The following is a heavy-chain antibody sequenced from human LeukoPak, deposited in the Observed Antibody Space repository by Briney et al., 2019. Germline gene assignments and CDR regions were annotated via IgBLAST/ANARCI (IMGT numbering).Heavy chain of an antibody. CDR2: ISSRDGTI. D-gene: IGHD6-6*01. V-gene: IGHV3-11*04. Sequence: GGSLRLSCAASGFTFSDYYMSWIRQAPGKGLEWVSYISSRDGTIYYADSVKGRFTISRDNAKNSLYLQMNTLRAEDTAVYYCARVSSSSLFDYWGQGTLVTVSS. CDR1: GFTFSDYY. CDR3: ARVSSSSLFDY. J-gene: IGHJ4*02.